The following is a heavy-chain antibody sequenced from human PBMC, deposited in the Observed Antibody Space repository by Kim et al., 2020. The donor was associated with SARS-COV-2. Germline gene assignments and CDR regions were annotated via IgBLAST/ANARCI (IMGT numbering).Heavy chain of an antibody. CDR1: GGSISSSSYY. CDR2: IYYSGST. J-gene: IGHJ5*02. D-gene: IGHD3-22*01. V-gene: IGHV4-39*01. Sequence: SETLSLTCTVSGGSISSSSYYWGWIRQPPGKGLEWIGSIYYSGSTYYNPSLKSRVTISVDTSKNQFSLKLSSVTAADTAVYYCASRFHHYYDSIEKKWFDPWGQGTLVTVSS. CDR3: ASRFHHYYDSIEKKWFDP.